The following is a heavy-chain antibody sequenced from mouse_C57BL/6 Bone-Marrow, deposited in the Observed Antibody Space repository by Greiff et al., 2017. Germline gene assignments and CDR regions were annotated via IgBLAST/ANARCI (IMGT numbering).Heavy chain of an antibody. V-gene: IGHV1-55*01. CDR3: ATDIWYFDV. Sequence: QVHVKQSGAELVKPGASVKMSCKASGYTFTSYWITWVKQRPGQGLEWIGDIYPGSGSTNYNEKFKSKATLTVDTSSSTAYMQLSSLTSEDSAVYYCATDIWYFDVWGTGTTVTVSS. CDR1: GYTFTSYW. J-gene: IGHJ1*03. CDR2: IYPGSGST.